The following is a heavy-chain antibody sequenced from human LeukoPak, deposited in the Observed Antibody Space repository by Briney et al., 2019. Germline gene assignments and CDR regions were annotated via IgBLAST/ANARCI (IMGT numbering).Heavy chain of an antibody. D-gene: IGHD3-22*01. CDR1: GYSFTYYW. Sequence: GESLKISCKGSGYSFTYYWIAWVRQMPGKGLEWMGIIYPGDSDARYSPSFQGQVTISADKSISTAYLQWSSLKASDTAMYYCARDFDYYDSSGYYRKEYGMDVWGQGTTVTVSS. CDR2: IYPGDSDA. V-gene: IGHV5-51*01. J-gene: IGHJ6*02. CDR3: ARDFDYYDSSGYYRKEYGMDV.